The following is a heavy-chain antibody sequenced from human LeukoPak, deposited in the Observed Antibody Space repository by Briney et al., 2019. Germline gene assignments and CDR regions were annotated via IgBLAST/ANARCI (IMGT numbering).Heavy chain of an antibody. CDR3: AKSQLVLGDIFDY. CDR1: GFTFSSYA. D-gene: IGHD6-13*01. J-gene: IGHJ4*02. CDR2: TSGSGGST. V-gene: IGHV3-23*01. Sequence: PGGSLRLSCAASGFTFSSYAMSWVRQAPGKGLEWVSATSGSGGSTYYADSVKGRFTISRDNSKNTLYLQMNSLRAEDTAVYYCAKSQLVLGDIFDYWGQGTLVTVSS.